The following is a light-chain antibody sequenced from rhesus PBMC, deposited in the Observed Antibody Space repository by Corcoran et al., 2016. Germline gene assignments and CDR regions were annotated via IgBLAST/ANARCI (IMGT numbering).Light chain of an antibody. V-gene: IGKV1-25*01. Sequence: DIQMTQSPSSLSASVGDRVTITCRASQGITNDLAWYQQKPGETPKLLIYEASSLQSGIPSRFSGSGSGTDLTLTISSLQSEDFATYYCQHYYSTPCTFGPGTKLDIK. CDR1: QGITND. J-gene: IGKJ3*01. CDR3: QHYYSTPCT. CDR2: EAS.